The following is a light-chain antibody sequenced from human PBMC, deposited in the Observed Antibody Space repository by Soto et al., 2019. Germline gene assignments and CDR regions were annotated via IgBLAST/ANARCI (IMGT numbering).Light chain of an antibody. Sequence: DIQMTQSPSTLSASVGDRVTITCRASQSISSWLAWYQQKPGKAPKLLIYKASSLESGVPLRFSGSGSGTDFTLTISSLQPDDFATYYCQKYNIYPGTFGQGTKVDIK. CDR3: QKYNIYPGT. J-gene: IGKJ1*01. CDR1: QSISSW. CDR2: KAS. V-gene: IGKV1-5*03.